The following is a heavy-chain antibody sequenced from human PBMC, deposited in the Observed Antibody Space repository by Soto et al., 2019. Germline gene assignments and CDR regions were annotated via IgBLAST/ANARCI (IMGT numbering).Heavy chain of an antibody. CDR1: GFTFSSYS. CDR2: ISSSSSYI. Sequence: EVQLVESGGGLVKPGGSLRLSCAASGFTFSSYSMNWVRQAPGKGLEWVSSISSSSSYIYYTDSVKGRFTISRDNAKNSLYLQMNSLRAEDTAVYYCARGNGDYADYWGQGTLVTVSS. J-gene: IGHJ4*02. D-gene: IGHD4-17*01. V-gene: IGHV3-21*01. CDR3: ARGNGDYADY.